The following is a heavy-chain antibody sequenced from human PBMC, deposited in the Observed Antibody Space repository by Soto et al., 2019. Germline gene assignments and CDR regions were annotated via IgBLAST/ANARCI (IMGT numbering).Heavy chain of an antibody. Sequence: EVQLLESGGGLVQPGGSLRLSCAASGFTFSSYAMSWVRQAPGKGLEWVSAISGSGGSTYYADSVKGRFTISRDNSKNTLYLPINSLRAEDTAVYYCAREFAGVGSPENYSSGWCDYWGQGTLVTVSS. CDR1: GFTFSSYA. CDR3: AREFAGVGSPENYSSGWCDY. CDR2: ISGSGGST. V-gene: IGHV3-23*01. D-gene: IGHD6-19*01. J-gene: IGHJ4*02.